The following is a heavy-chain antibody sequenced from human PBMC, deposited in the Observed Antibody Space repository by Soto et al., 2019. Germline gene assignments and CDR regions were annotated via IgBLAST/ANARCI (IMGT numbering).Heavy chain of an antibody. Sequence: SETLSLTCTVSGDSITSNSYFWAWIRQPPGKGLEWIGSIYYSGTTYYNPSLKSRVTISVDRSKNQFSLKLSSVTAADTAVYYCGRAHRDLQQLVHYYYGMDVWGQGTTGTVSS. CDR1: GDSITSNSYF. V-gene: IGHV4-39*01. CDR2: IYYSGTT. D-gene: IGHD6-13*01. CDR3: GRAHRDLQQLVHYYYGMDV. J-gene: IGHJ6*02.